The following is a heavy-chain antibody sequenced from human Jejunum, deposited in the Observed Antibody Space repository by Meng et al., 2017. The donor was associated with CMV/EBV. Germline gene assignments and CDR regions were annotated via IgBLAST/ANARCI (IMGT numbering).Heavy chain of an antibody. V-gene: IGHV1-18*01. CDR1: GYTFTNYG. CDR2: ISAYNGNT. D-gene: IGHD1-26*01. J-gene: IGHJ4*02. Sequence: QVQLVKSGGEVKNPVAAGKVSCKASGYTFTNYGITWVRQAPGQGLEWMGWISAYNGNTNYAQTLQGRVTMTTDTSTSTAYMELGSLRSDDTAVYYCARVEVGITSGDYWGQGTLVTVSS. CDR3: ARVEVGITSGDY.